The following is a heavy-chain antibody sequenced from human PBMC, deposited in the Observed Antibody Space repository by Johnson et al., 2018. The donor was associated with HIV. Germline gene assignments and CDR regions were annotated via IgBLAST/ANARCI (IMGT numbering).Heavy chain of an antibody. Sequence: QVQLVESGGGVVQPGRSLRLSCAASGFTFSSYAMHWVRQAPGKGLEWVAVISYDGSNKYYADSVKGRFTISRDNSKNTLYLQMNSLRAEDTAVYYCAKEETSKQWLFDAFDIWGQGTMVTVSS. V-gene: IGHV3-30*04. CDR1: GFTFSSYA. D-gene: IGHD6-19*01. CDR3: AKEETSKQWLFDAFDI. J-gene: IGHJ3*02. CDR2: ISYDGSNK.